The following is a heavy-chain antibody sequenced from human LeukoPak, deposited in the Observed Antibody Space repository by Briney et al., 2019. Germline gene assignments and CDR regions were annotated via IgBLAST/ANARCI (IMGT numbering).Heavy chain of an antibody. Sequence: GASVKVSCKASGGTFSSYAISWVRQAPGQGLEWMGGIIPIFGTVNYAQKFQGRVTITTDESTSTAYMELSSLRSEDTAVYYCARVDCSSTSCYYGRLDYWGQGTLVTVSS. V-gene: IGHV1-69*05. CDR1: GGTFSSYA. CDR3: ARVDCSSTSCYYGRLDY. CDR2: IIPIFGTV. D-gene: IGHD2-2*01. J-gene: IGHJ4*02.